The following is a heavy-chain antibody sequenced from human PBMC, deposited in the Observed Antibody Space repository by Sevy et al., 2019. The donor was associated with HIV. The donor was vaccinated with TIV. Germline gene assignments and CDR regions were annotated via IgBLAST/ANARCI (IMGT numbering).Heavy chain of an antibody. CDR2: IWYDGSNK. J-gene: IGHJ4*02. Sequence: GGSLRLSCVGSGFTFSSHGMHWVRQAPDKGLEWVAVIWYDGSNKYYADSVKGRVTISRDNSRSTLYLEMSSLRVEDTAVYYCAAWWDYKTPAYWGQGSLVTVSS. CDR3: AAWWDYKTPAY. V-gene: IGHV3-33*08. CDR1: GFTFSSHG. D-gene: IGHD2-8*02.